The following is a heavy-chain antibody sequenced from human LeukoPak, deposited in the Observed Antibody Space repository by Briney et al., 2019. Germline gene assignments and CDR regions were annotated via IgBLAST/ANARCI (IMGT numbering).Heavy chain of an antibody. CDR2: IYHIGRT. V-gene: IGHV4-39*01. CDR1: GFTFSSYSMN. J-gene: IGHJ5*02. CDR3: ARRPGAPQSSGPLGWFGA. Sequence: GSLRLSCAASGFTFSSYSMNWVRQAPGKGLEWIGSIYHIGRTFYNPSLKSRVTISVDTSKNQFSLKLSSVTAADTAVYYCARRPGAPQSSGPLGWFGAWGKGTLVTVSS. D-gene: IGHD3-22*01.